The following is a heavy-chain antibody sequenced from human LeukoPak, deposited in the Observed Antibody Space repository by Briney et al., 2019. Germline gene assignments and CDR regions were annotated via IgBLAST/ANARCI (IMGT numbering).Heavy chain of an antibody. CDR3: ARGVAAAGIPY. CDR2: ISYDGSNK. D-gene: IGHD6-13*01. V-gene: IGHV3-30*04. J-gene: IGHJ4*02. Sequence: PGRSLRLSCAASGFTFSSYAMHWVRQAPGKGLEWVAVISYDGSNKYYADSVKGRFTISRDNSKNTLYLQMNSLRAEDTAVYYCARGVAAAGIPYWGRGTLVTVSS. CDR1: GFTFSSYA.